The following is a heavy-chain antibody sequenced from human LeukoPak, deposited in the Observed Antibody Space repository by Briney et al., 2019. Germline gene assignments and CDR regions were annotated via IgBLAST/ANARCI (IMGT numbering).Heavy chain of an antibody. V-gene: IGHV3-74*01. J-gene: IGHJ6*04. Sequence: PGGSLRLSCAASGFTFSSYWMHWVRQAPGKGLVWVSRINSDGSSTSYADSVKGRFTISRDNAKNTLYLQMNSLRAEDTAVYYCATTFDWLLFVDVWGKGTTVTVSS. CDR1: GFTFSSYW. CDR3: ATTFDWLLFVDV. D-gene: IGHD3-9*01. CDR2: INSDGSST.